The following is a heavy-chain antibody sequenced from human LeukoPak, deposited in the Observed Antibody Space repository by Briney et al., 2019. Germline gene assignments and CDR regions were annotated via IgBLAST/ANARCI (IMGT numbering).Heavy chain of an antibody. J-gene: IGHJ4*02. V-gene: IGHV1-46*01. CDR2: INPGGGDT. CDR3: ARAYGLTTVDY. Sequence: ASVKVSCKASGYTFTSYYIHWVRQAPGQGLEWMGTINPGGGDTNYAQKFEDRVTMTRDTSSSTVYMELSSLTSEDTAVYYCARAYGLTTVDYWGQGALVSVSS. CDR1: GYTFTSYY. D-gene: IGHD4-17*01.